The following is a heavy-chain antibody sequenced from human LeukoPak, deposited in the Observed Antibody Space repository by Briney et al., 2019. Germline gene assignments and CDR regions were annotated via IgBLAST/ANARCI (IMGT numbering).Heavy chain of an antibody. CDR1: GGSISSYY. J-gene: IGHJ4*02. Sequence: PSETLSLTCTVSGGSISSYYWSWIRQPAGKGLEWIGRIYTSGSTTYNPSLKSRVTMSVDTSKNQFSLKLSSVTAADTAVYYCASSIFGVVPPAYWRQGTLVTVSS. CDR3: ASSIFGVVPPAY. CDR2: IYTSGST. V-gene: IGHV4-4*07. D-gene: IGHD3-3*01.